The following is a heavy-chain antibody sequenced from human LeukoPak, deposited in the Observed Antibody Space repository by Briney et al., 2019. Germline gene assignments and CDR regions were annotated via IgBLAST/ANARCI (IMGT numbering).Heavy chain of an antibody. Sequence: GYIYYSRSTHTKPSLKSRVTISVDTSKNQLSLKLRYVTAADTAVYYCARGAKMATRGFDYWGQGTLVTVSS. V-gene: IGHV4-31*02. D-gene: IGHD5-12*01. J-gene: IGHJ4*02. CDR3: ARGAKMATRGFDY. CDR2: IYYSRST.